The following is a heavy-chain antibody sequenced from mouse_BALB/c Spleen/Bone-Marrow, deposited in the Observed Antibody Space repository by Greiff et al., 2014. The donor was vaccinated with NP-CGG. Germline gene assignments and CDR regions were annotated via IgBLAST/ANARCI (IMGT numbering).Heavy chain of an antibody. CDR2: IWAGGNT. CDR1: GFSLTSYG. Sequence: VMLVESGPGLVAPSQSLSITCTVSGFSLTSYGVHWVRQPPGKGLEWLGIIWAGGNTNYNSALMSRLSISKDSSKSQVFLKMNSLQTDDTAMYYCARELGAWFAYWGQGTLVTVSA. D-gene: IGHD4-1*01. J-gene: IGHJ3*01. CDR3: ARELGAWFAY. V-gene: IGHV2-9*02.